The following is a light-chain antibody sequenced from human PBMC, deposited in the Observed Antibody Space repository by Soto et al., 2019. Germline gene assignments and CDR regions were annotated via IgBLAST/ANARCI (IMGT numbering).Light chain of an antibody. Sequence: EIVLTQVPATLSLYPGERATLSCRASQSVSSYLAWYQQKPGQAPRLLIYDASNRATGIPARFSGSGSGTDFTLTISSLEPEDFAVYYCQQRSNWPPRITFGQGTRLESK. CDR3: QQRSNWPPRIT. CDR2: DAS. CDR1: QSVSSY. J-gene: IGKJ5*01. V-gene: IGKV3-11*01.